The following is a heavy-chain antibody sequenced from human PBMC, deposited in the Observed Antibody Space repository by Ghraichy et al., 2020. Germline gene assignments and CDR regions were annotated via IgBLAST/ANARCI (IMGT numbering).Heavy chain of an antibody. CDR2: IHYTGST. CDR1: GGSISSYY. V-gene: IGHV4-59*01. CDR3: AGAARYSSSRLFDP. D-gene: IGHD2-2*01. Sequence: SETLSLTCTVSGGSISSYYWNWIRQPPGKGLEWIGYIHYTGSTNQNPSLKSRVSISVDTSKNLFSLKLRSVTAADTAVYYCAGAARYSSSRLFDPWGQGTLVTVSS. J-gene: IGHJ5*02.